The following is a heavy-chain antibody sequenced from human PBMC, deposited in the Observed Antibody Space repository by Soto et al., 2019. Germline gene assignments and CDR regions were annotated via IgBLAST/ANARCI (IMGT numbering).Heavy chain of an antibody. CDR3: ARAPGLWFGELLSYPNYYYYGMDV. V-gene: IGHV4-31*03. CDR2: IYYSGST. CDR1: GGSISSGGYY. D-gene: IGHD3-10*01. Sequence: SETLSLTCTVSGGSISSGGYYWSWIRQHPGKGLEWIGYIYYSGSTYYNPSLKSRATLSVDTSKNQFSLKLSSVTAADTAVYYCARAPGLWFGELLSYPNYYYYGMDVWGQGTTVTVSS. J-gene: IGHJ6*02.